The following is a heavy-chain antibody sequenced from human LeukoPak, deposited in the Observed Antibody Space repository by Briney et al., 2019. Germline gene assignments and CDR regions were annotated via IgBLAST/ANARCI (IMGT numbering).Heavy chain of an antibody. CDR2: INHSGST. D-gene: IGHD5-18*01. V-gene: IGHV4-34*01. CDR1: GGSSSGYY. CDR3: ARGGILGRGYSYGYNY. J-gene: IGHJ4*02. Sequence: SETLSLTCAVYGGSSSGYYWSWIRQPPGKGLEWIGEINHSGSTNYNPSLKSRVTISVDTSKNQFSLKLSSVTAADTAVYYCARGGILGRGYSYGYNYWGQGTLVTVSS.